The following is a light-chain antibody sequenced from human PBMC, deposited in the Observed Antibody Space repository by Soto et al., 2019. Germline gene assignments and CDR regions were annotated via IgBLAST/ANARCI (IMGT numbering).Light chain of an antibody. CDR2: GPS. Sequence: EIVMTQSPATLSVSPGERATLSCRASQSVSSNLAWYQQKPGQVPRLLIYGPSTRATGIPARFSGSGSGTEFTLTISSLQSEDFAVYYCQQYNNWPPYTFGQGTKLEIK. J-gene: IGKJ2*01. CDR1: QSVSSN. CDR3: QQYNNWPPYT. V-gene: IGKV3D-15*01.